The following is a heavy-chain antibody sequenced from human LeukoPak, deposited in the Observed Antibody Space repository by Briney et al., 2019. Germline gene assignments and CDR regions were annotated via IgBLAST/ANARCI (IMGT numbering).Heavy chain of an antibody. CDR3: ARDVFADSSGGSFDF. CDR2: IWYDGSKK. CDR1: GFTFDDYA. D-gene: IGHD3-16*01. Sequence: GGSLRLSCAASGFTFDDYAMHWVRQAPGKGLEWVAVIWYDGSKKYYADSVKGRFTISRDNSKKSLFLQMNSLRAEDTALYYCARDVFADSSGGSFDFWGQGTLVTVSS. J-gene: IGHJ4*02. V-gene: IGHV3-33*08.